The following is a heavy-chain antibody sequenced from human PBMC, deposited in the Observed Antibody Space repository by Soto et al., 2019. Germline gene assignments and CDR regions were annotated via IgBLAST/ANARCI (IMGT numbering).Heavy chain of an antibody. CDR3: ARHTPPRSRIGEAYYYMDV. V-gene: IGHV5-51*01. CDR1: GYSFTSYW. D-gene: IGHD3-10*01. J-gene: IGHJ6*03. CDR2: IYPGDSDT. Sequence: GESLKISCKGSGYSFTSYWIGWVRQMPGKGLEWMGIIYPGDSDTRYSPSFQGQVTISADKSISTAYLQWSSLKASDTAMYYCARHTPPRSRIGEAYYYMDVWGKGTTVTVSS.